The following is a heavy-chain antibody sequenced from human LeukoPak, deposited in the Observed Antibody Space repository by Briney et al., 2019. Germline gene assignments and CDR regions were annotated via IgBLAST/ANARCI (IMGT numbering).Heavy chain of an antibody. CDR1: AGLISSSY. D-gene: IGHD2-2*01. CDR3: ARVGYYCSRPLDI. CDR2: IFYSGST. Sequence: SPTLSLTRPVAAGLISSSYWGWTRQPPGDWLGWIGYIFYSGSTNYNPSLKSRVPIPVDMSKNQFSLKLSSVTAADTAVYYCARVGYYCSRPLDIWGQGTMVTVSS. J-gene: IGHJ3*02. V-gene: IGHV4-59*01.